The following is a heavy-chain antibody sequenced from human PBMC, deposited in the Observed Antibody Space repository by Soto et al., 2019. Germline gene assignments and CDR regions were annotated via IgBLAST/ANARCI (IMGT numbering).Heavy chain of an antibody. CDR2: INHSGST. D-gene: IGHD5-18*01. CDR3: ASKLPIQRAMVDY. CDR1: GGSFSGYY. Sequence: SETLSLTCAVYGGSFSGYYWSWIRQPPGKGLEWIGEINHSGSTNYNPSLKSRVTISVDTSKNQFSLKLSSVTAADTAVYYCASKLPIQRAMVDYWGQGTLVTVSS. V-gene: IGHV4-34*01. J-gene: IGHJ4*02.